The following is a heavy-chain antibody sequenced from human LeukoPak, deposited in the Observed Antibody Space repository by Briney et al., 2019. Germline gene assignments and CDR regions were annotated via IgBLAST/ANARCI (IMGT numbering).Heavy chain of an antibody. Sequence: SETLSLTCTVSGGSISSSSYYWGWIRQPPGKGLEWIGSIYYSGSTYYNPSLKSRVTISVDTSKNRFSLKLSSVTAADTAVYYCARRYYDSSGPRHAFDIWGQGTMVTVSS. CDR1: GGSISSSSYY. CDR2: IYYSGST. CDR3: ARRYYDSSGPRHAFDI. D-gene: IGHD3-22*01. J-gene: IGHJ3*02. V-gene: IGHV4-39*01.